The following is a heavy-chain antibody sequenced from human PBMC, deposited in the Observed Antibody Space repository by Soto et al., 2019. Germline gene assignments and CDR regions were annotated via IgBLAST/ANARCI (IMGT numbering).Heavy chain of an antibody. D-gene: IGHD3-22*01. CDR1: GDSISTSTYY. V-gene: IGHV4-39*07. CDR3: ARLGGYYQAFDQ. CDR2: VYYSGIT. J-gene: IGHJ4*02. Sequence: SETLSLTCTVSGDSISTSTYYWGWIRQPPGKGLEWIGSVYYSGITYYTPSLKSRVTISVDTSKNQFSLNLTSVTAADTAVCYCARLGGYYQAFDQWGQGSLVTVSS.